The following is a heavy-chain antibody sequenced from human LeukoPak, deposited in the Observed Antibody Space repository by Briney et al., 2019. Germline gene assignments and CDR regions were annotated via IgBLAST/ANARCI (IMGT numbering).Heavy chain of an antibody. V-gene: IGHV4-59*01. D-gene: IGHD6-13*01. CDR2: IFYSGST. J-gene: IGHJ4*02. Sequence: PSETLSLTCTVSGGYISSYYWSWIRQPPGKGLEWLGYIFYSGSTSYNPSLNGRVTISIDTSKNQFSLKLTSVTAADTAVYYCARGIEQLATLNYWGQGTLVTVSS. CDR3: ARGIEQLATLNY. CDR1: GGYISSYY.